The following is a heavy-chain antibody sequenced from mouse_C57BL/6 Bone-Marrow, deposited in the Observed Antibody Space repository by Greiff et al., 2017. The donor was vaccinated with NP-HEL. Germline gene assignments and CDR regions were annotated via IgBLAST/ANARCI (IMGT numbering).Heavy chain of an antibody. CDR2: ITYDGSST. D-gene: IGHD2-4*01. CDR1: GFTFSDYY. CDR3: AREGGLRRRTYAMDY. Sequence: DVKLVESEGGLVQPGSSMKLSCTASGFTFSDYYMAWVRQVPEKGLEWVANITYDGSSTYYLDSLKSRFIISRDNAKNILYLQMSSLKSEDTATYYCAREGGLRRRTYAMDYWGQGTSVTVSS. V-gene: IGHV5-16*01. J-gene: IGHJ4*01.